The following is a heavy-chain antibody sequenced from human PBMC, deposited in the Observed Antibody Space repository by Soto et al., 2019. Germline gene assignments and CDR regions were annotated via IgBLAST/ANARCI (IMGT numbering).Heavy chain of an antibody. Sequence: QVQLVQSGAEVKKPGSSLKVSCKASGGTLNSYAIIWVRQAPGQGLEWMGRITPLLGITNYAQKFQGRVTTSAAKSTTTVTMELRSLRSGDTAVYFCARSTPPYCDGSGTLNFFDLWGRGALVTVSS. J-gene: IGHJ2*01. CDR3: ARSTPPYCDGSGTLNFFDL. CDR2: ITPLLGIT. CDR1: GGTLNSYA. D-gene: IGHD3-10*01. V-gene: IGHV1-69*02.